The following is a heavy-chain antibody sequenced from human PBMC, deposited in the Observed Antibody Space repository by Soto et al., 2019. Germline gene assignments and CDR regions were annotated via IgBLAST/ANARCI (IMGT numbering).Heavy chain of an antibody. CDR2: IIAANGNT. D-gene: IGHD6-19*01. CDR1: GGTFSSYA. V-gene: IGHV1-3*01. CDR3: ARVGRGGWTPYYGMDG. J-gene: IGHJ6*02. Sequence: ASVKVSCKASGGTFSSYAISWVRQAHGQRLEWMGWIIAANGNTKYSQKLQGRVTLTQDTSAGTVYRERRSLRSEDTALYYCARVGRGGWTPYYGMDGWGQGTTVTVSS.